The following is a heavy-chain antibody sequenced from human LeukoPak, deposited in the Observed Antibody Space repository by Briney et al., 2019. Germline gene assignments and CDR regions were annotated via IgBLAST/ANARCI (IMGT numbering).Heavy chain of an antibody. V-gene: IGHV3-23*01. CDR1: GFSFSSYA. Sequence: QPGGSLRLSCAASGFSFSSYAMSWVRQAPGKGLEWVATMSVSGGATYYADSVKGRFTISRDNSKNTLYLQMNSLGAEDTAVYYCAKGGGYSYGYHFDYWGQGTLVTVSS. CDR3: AKGGGYSYGYHFDY. J-gene: IGHJ4*02. CDR2: MSVSGGAT. D-gene: IGHD5-18*01.